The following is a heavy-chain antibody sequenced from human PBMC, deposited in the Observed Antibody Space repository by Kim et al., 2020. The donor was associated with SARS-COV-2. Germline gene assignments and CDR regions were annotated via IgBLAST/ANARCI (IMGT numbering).Heavy chain of an antibody. CDR2: INHSGDT. J-gene: IGHJ4*02. Sequence: SETLSLTCAVYGWSFSGYYWSWIRQPPGKGLEWIGEINHSGDTNYNPSLKSRLTMTLDTSNNQFSLQLSSVTAADTAVYYCAAHIPHGSPLAHWGQGTLVTVSS. CDR3: AAHIPHGSPLAH. D-gene: IGHD1-26*01. CDR1: GWSFSGYY. V-gene: IGHV4-34*01.